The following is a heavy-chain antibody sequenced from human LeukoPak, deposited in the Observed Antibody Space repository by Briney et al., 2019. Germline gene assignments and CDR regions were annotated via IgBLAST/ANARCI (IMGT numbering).Heavy chain of an antibody. CDR2: IGSSTSTI. V-gene: IGHV3-48*02. Sequence: GGSLRLSCAASGFTFSSYSLNWVRQAPGKGLEWVSYIGSSTSTIFYADSVKGRFTISRDNAKNSLYLQMSSLKDEDTAVYYCARDFYGDYGFDHWGQGTLVTVSS. J-gene: IGHJ4*02. CDR1: GFTFSSYS. CDR3: ARDFYGDYGFDH. D-gene: IGHD4-17*01.